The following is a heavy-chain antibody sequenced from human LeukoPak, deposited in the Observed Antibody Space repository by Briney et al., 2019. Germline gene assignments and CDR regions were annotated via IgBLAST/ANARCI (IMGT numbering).Heavy chain of an antibody. CDR3: AREGHSSSWSELDY. CDR2: IKQDGSEK. J-gene: IGHJ4*02. CDR1: GFTFSSYW. V-gene: IGHV3-7*01. D-gene: IGHD6-13*01. Sequence: GGSLRLSCAASGFTFSSYWMSWVRQAPGKGLEWVANIKQDGSEKYYVDSVKGRFTISRGNARNSLYLQMNSLRAEDTAVYYCAREGHSSSWSELDYWGQGTLVTVSS.